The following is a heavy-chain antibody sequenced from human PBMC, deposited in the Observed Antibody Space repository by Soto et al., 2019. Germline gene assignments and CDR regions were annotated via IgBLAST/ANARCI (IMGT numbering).Heavy chain of an antibody. CDR3: AKDTSVVAAALVDY. Sequence: PGGSLRLSCAASGFTLSSYAMTWVRQAPGKGLEWVSDISGSGGSTYYADSVKGRFTISRDNSKNTLYLQMNSLRAEDTAVYYCAKDTSVVAAALVDYWGQGTQVTVSS. D-gene: IGHD2-2*01. CDR2: ISGSGGST. V-gene: IGHV3-23*01. CDR1: GFTLSSYA. J-gene: IGHJ4*02.